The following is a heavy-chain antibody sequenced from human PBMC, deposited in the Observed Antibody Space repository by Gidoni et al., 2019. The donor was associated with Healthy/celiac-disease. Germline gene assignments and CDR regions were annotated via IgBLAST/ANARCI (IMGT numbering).Heavy chain of an antibody. D-gene: IGHD3-10*01. CDR1: GFPSSGYA. CDR3: AKDPYYYGSGDGSGAFDI. CDR2: ISYDGSNK. V-gene: IGHV3-30*18. J-gene: IGHJ3*02. Sequence: QVQLVESGGGVVQPGRSLRTSCPASGFPSSGYALHWVRQAPGKGLEWVAVISYDGSNKYYADSVKGRFTISRDNSKNTLYLQMNSLRAEDTAVYYCAKDPYYYGSGDGSGAFDIWGQGTMVTVSS.